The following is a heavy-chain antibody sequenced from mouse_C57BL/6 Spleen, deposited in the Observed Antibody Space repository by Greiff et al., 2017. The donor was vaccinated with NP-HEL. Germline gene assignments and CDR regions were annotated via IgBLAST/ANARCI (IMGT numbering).Heavy chain of an antibody. D-gene: IGHD1-1*01. CDR2: IYIGNGYT. CDR3: ARHYGSSKAWFAY. J-gene: IGHJ3*01. Sequence: VQLKESGAELVRPGSSVKMSCKTSGYTFTSYGINWVKQRPGQGLEWIGYIYIGNGYTEYHEKFKGKATLTSDTSSSTAYMQLSSLTSEDSAIYFCARHYGSSKAWFAYWGQGTLVTVSA. V-gene: IGHV1-58*01. CDR1: GYTFTSYG.